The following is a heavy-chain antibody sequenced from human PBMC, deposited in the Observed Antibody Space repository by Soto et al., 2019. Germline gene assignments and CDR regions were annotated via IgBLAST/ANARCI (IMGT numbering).Heavy chain of an antibody. V-gene: IGHV3-53*01. CDR3: ARDLSHHDILTGYWNG. J-gene: IGHJ4*02. D-gene: IGHD3-9*01. CDR2: IYSGGST. Sequence: GGSLRLSCAASGFTVSSNYMSWVRRAPGKGLEWVSVIYSGGSTYYADSVKGRFTISRDNSKNTLYLQMNSLRAEDTAVYYCARDLSHHDILTGYWNGWGQGTLVTVSS. CDR1: GFTVSSNY.